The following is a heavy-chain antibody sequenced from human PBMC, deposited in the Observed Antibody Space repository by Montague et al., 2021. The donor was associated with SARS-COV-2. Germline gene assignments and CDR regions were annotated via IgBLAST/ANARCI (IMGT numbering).Heavy chain of an antibody. CDR2: ISYDGSNK. J-gene: IGHJ6*02. D-gene: IGHD3-10*01. Sequence: SLRLSCAASGFTFSSYAMHWVRQAPGKGLEWVAVISYDGSNKYYADSVKGRFTISRDNSKNTLYLQMNSLRAEDTAVYYCARVLDYYGSGSYPLYYYYGMDVWGQGPRSPSP. CDR1: GFTFSSYA. V-gene: IGHV3-30*04. CDR3: ARVLDYYGSGSYPLYYYYGMDV.